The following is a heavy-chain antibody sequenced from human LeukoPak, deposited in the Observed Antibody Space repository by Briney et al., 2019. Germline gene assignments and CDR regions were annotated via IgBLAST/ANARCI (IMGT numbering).Heavy chain of an antibody. CDR2: LSHDGTIK. CDR1: GFALSSSP. V-gene: IGHV3-30-3*01. J-gene: IGHJ4*02. D-gene: IGHD6-19*01. CDR3: ARDLVAGSPDYFDY. Sequence: PGGSLRLSCVASGFALSSSPMHWLRQAPGQGLEWVAVLSHDGTIKAYTDSVKGRFTISRDTSKNTLYLQMNSLRGEDTAVYYCARDLVAGSPDYFDYWGQGTLVTVSS.